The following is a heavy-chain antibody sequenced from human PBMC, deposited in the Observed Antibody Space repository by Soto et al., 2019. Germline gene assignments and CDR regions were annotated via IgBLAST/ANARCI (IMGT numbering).Heavy chain of an antibody. Sequence: QVQLVQSGAEVKKPGSSVKVSCKASGGTFSSYAISWVRQAPGQGLEWMGGIIPIFGTANYAQKFQGRVTXVAREXXSTADMELSSLRSEDTAVYYCAREMAYGGNSVRDCWGQGTLVTVSS. CDR3: AREMAYGGNSVRDC. D-gene: IGHD4-17*01. V-gene: IGHV1-69*12. CDR1: GGTFSSYA. CDR2: IIPIFGTA. J-gene: IGHJ4*02.